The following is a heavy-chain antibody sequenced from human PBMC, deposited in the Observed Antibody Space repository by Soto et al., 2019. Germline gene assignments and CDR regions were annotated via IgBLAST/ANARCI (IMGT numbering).Heavy chain of an antibody. CDR1: GYTFTSYD. V-gene: IGHV1-8*01. D-gene: IGHD3-9*01. CDR2: MNPNSGNT. J-gene: IGHJ6*02. Sequence: ASVKVCCKASGYTFTSYDIDWVRQATGQGLEWMGWMNPNSGNTGYAQKFQGRVTMTRDTSISTAYMELSSLRSEDTAVYYCARLYYDILTGYRSGMDVWGQGTTVTVSS. CDR3: ARLYYDILTGYRSGMDV.